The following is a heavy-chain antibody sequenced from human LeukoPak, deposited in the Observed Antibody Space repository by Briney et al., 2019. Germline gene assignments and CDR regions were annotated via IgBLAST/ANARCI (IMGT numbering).Heavy chain of an antibody. J-gene: IGHJ6*02. Sequence: KASETLSLTCTVSGGSISSYYWSWIRQPPGKGLEWIGYIYYSGSTDYNPSLKSRVTISVDTSKNQFSLKLSSVTAADTAVYYCARHKGHSSSFHWRGYYYGMDVWGQGTTVTVSS. D-gene: IGHD6-6*01. V-gene: IGHV4-59*08. CDR2: IYYSGST. CDR1: GGSISSYY. CDR3: ARHKGHSSSFHWRGYYYGMDV.